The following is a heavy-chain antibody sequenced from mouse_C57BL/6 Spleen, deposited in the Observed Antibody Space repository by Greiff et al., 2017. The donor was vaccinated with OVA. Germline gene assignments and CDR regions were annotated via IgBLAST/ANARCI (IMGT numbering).Heavy chain of an antibody. CDR1: GYTFTSYW. D-gene: IGHD1-1*01. CDR2: IDPSDSYT. CDR3: ARSGDGSDLDY. V-gene: IGHV1-59*01. Sequence: QVQLQQPGAELVKPGTSVKLSCKASGYTFTSYWMHWVKQRPGQGLEWIGVIDPSDSYTTYNQKFKGKATLTVDTSSSTAYMQLSSLTSEDSAVYYCARSGDGSDLDYWGQGTTLTVSS. J-gene: IGHJ2*01.